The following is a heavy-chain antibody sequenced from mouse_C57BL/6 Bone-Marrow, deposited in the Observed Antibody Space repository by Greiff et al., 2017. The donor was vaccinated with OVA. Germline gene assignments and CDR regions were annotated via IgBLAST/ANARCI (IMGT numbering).Heavy chain of an antibody. J-gene: IGHJ1*03. CDR2: INPYNGGT. V-gene: IGHV1-19*01. CDR3: ARVGYYGPWYFDV. Sequence: EVKLVESGPVLVKPGASVKMSCKASGYTFTDYYMNWVKQSHGKSLEWIGVINPYNGGTSYNQKFKGKATLTVDKSSSTAYMELNSLTSEDSAVYYCARVGYYGPWYFDVWGTGTTVTVSS. CDR1: GYTFTDYY. D-gene: IGHD1-1*01.